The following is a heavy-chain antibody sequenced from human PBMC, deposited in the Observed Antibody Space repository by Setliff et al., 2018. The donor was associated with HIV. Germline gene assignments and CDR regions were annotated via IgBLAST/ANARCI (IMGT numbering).Heavy chain of an antibody. J-gene: IGHJ3*02. D-gene: IGHD5-18*01. CDR1: GDSVSRSNYY. V-gene: IGHV4-39*01. Sequence: SETLSLTCTVSGDSVSRSNYYWAWIRQPPGKGLEWIGSIDYNEITYYNPSLKSRVTLSVDTPKNQFSLYLSSVTASDTAVYYCARPRYTYGTPPAFDIWGRGTVVTVSS. CDR2: IDYNEIT. CDR3: ARPRYTYGTPPAFDI.